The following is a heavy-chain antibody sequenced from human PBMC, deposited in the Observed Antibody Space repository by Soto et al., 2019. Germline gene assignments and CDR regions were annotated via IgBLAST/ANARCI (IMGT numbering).Heavy chain of an antibody. CDR1: ELNIISYA. CDR2: ISGSDDST. CDR3: AKRSSSSTFDY. J-gene: IGHJ4*02. D-gene: IGHD6-6*01. Sequence: VSKRLACRACELNIISYAMSCVRKATGKGLEWVSVISGSDDSTYYADSVKGRFTISRDNSKNTLYLQMNSLRAEDTAVYYCAKRSSSSTFDYWGQGTLVTVSS. V-gene: IGHV3-23*01.